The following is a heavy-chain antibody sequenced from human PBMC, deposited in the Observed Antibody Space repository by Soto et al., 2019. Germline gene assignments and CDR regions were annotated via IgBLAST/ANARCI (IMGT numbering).Heavy chain of an antibody. CDR3: AKDLFRQQLANFDS. Sequence: QVQLVESGGGVVQPGRSLRLSCAASGFTFSSYGMHWVRQAPSKGLEWVAVISYDGSNKYYADSVKGRFTISRDNSKNTLYLQMNSLRAEDTAVYYCAKDLFRQQLANFDSWGQGTLVTVSS. D-gene: IGHD6-13*01. CDR2: ISYDGSNK. CDR1: GFTFSSYG. J-gene: IGHJ4*02. V-gene: IGHV3-30*18.